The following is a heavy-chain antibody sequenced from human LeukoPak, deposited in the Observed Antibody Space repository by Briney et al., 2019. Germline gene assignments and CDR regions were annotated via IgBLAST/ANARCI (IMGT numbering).Heavy chain of an antibody. D-gene: IGHD3-16*01. V-gene: IGHV4-39*01. CDR3: ARQSSYSPGGLDN. CDR1: GGSISSSSYY. CDR2: IYYSGST. Sequence: SETLSLTCTVSGGSISSSSYYWGWIRQPPGKGLEWIGSIYYSGSTYYNPSLKSRVTISVDTSKNQFSLKLSSVTAADTAVYYCARQSSYSPGGLDNWGQGTLVTVSS. J-gene: IGHJ4*02.